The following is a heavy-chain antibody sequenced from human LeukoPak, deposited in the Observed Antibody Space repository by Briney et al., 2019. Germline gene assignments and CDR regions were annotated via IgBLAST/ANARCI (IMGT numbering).Heavy chain of an antibody. V-gene: IGHV4-59*01. D-gene: IGHD2-2*01. CDR3: ARFGVVVPAAIVYYYYYYTDI. CDR2: IYYSGST. Sequence: PSETLSLTCTVSGGSISSYYWSWLRQPPGKGLEWIGYIYYSGSTNYNPSLKSRVTISVDTSKNQFSLKLSSVTAADTAVYYCARFGVVVPAAIVYYYYYYTDIWGKGTTVTVSS. J-gene: IGHJ6*03. CDR1: GGSISSYY.